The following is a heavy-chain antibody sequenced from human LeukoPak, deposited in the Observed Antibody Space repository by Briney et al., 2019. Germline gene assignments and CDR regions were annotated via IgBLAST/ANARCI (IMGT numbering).Heavy chain of an antibody. Sequence: SETLSLTCTVSGGSISSGSYYWSWIRQPAGKGLEWIGRIYTSGSTNYNPSLKSRVTISVDTSKNQFSLKLSSVTAADTAVYYCARARGGDAFDTWGQGTMVTVSS. V-gene: IGHV4-61*02. CDR1: GGSISSGSYY. D-gene: IGHD3-10*01. J-gene: IGHJ3*02. CDR3: ARARGGDAFDT. CDR2: IYTSGST.